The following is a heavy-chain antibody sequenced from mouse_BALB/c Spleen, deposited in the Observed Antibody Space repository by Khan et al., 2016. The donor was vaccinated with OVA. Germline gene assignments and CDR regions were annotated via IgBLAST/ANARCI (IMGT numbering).Heavy chain of an antibody. J-gene: IGHJ3*01. CDR3: AKNYASWFAY. V-gene: IGHV1-77*01. Sequence: VQLQESGPELVKPGASVKMSCKASGYTFTDYVINWVKQRTGQGLEWIGEIYPGSGSTYYNEKFKGKATLTADKSSNTAYMQLSSLTSEYSAVYFCAKNYASWFAYWGQGTLVTVSA. CDR1: GYTFTDYV. CDR2: IYPGSGST.